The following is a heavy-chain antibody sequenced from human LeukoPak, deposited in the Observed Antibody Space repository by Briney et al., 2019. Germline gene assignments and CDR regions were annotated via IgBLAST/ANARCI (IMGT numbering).Heavy chain of an antibody. Sequence: GGSLRLSCAASGFTFSSYAMPWVRQAPGKGLEWVAVISYDGSNKYYADSVKGRFTISRDNSKNTLYLQMNSLRAEDTAVYYCARSYGAEGEYFQHWGQGTLVTVSS. CDR1: GFTFSSYA. D-gene: IGHD1-26*01. V-gene: IGHV3-30-3*01. J-gene: IGHJ1*01. CDR2: ISYDGSNK. CDR3: ARSYGAEGEYFQH.